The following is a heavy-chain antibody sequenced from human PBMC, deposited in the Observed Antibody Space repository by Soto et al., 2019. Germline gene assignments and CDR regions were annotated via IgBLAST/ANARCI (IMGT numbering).Heavy chain of an antibody. J-gene: IGHJ4*02. Sequence: GASVKVSCKASGGTFSSYASSWVRQAPGQGLEWMGGIIPIFGTANYAQKFQGRVTMTRNTSISTAYMELSSLRSEDTAVYYCARFDPIKSLRGDYWGQGTLVTVSS. V-gene: IGHV1-69*05. CDR2: IIPIFGTA. D-gene: IGHD1-26*01. CDR1: GGTFSSYA. CDR3: ARFDPIKSLRGDY.